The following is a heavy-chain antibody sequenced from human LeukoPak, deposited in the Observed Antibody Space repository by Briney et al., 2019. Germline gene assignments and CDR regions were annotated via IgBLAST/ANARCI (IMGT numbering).Heavy chain of an antibody. V-gene: IGHV3-7*03. CDR1: GFTFSSYW. D-gene: IGHD1-1*01. J-gene: IGHJ4*02. CDR3: ATYRVPGY. CDR2: IKQGGSEK. Sequence: PGGSLRLSCAASGFTFSSYWMSWARQVPGKGREWVGNIKQGGSEKYYVDSVKGRFIISRDNADNSLSLQMNSLRVEDTAVYYWATYRVPGYWGEETRVTVAS.